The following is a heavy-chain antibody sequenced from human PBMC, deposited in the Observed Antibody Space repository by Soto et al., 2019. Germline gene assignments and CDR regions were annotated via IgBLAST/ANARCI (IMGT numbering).Heavy chain of an antibody. V-gene: IGHV3-74*01. D-gene: IGHD3-3*01. J-gene: IGHJ6*02. Sequence: EVQLVESGGGLVQPGGSLRLSCAASGFTFISYWMHWVRQAPGKGLVWVSRINSDVSSTSYADSVTGRFTISRDNAKNTLYLQMNSLRAEDTAVYYCARDLVDFWSGYYADYYYGMDVWGQGTTVTVSS. CDR3: ARDLVDFWSGYYADYYYGMDV. CDR1: GFTFISYW. CDR2: INSDVSST.